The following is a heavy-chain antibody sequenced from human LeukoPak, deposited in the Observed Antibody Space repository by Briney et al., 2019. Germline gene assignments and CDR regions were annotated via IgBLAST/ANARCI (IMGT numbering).Heavy chain of an antibody. Sequence: ASVWVSCKASGYTFTDYNIHWVRQAPGQGLDYMGWIKPSSGVTNYVQKFQGRVTMARDTSISTAYMELSGLTSDDTAVYYCARGGDFRFAYWGQGTLVT. CDR3: ARGGDFRFAY. V-gene: IGHV1-2*02. D-gene: IGHD2-21*02. CDR2: IKPSSGVT. J-gene: IGHJ4*02. CDR1: GYTFTDYN.